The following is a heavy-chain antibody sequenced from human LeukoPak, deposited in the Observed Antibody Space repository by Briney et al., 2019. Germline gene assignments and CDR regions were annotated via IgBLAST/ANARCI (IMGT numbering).Heavy chain of an antibody. V-gene: IGHV1-2*06. J-gene: IGHJ4*02. Sequence: ASVKVSCKASGYTFTGYYIHWVRQTPGQGLEWMGRINPGSGGTNYAQKFQGRVAMTRDTSISTAYMELSRLRSEDTAVYYCAREQGGSGTYGVDYWGQGTLVTVSS. CDR2: INPGSGGT. CDR3: AREQGGSGTYGVDY. CDR1: GYTFTGYY. D-gene: IGHD1-26*01.